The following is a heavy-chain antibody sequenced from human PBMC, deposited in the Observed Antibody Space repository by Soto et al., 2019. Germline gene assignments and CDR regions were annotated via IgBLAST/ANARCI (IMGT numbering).Heavy chain of an antibody. J-gene: IGHJ4*02. CDR1: GGSISNYY. Sequence: SETLSLTCTVSGGSISNYYWTWIRQSPGRGLEWIGYIYYSGITNYNPSLKSRVTMSVDPSRNQFSLKLASVTAADTAAYYCATCEFYLDCFDFWSQGALVTVSS. CDR3: ATCEFYLDCFDF. D-gene: IGHD2-21*01. CDR2: IYYSGIT. V-gene: IGHV4-59*01.